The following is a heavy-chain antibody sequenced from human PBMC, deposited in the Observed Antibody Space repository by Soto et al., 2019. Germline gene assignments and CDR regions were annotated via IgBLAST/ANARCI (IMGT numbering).Heavy chain of an antibody. CDR3: ARVDFWSGYYFDY. CDR2: INHSGST. CDR1: GGSFSGYY. Sequence: SETLSLTCAVYGGSFSGYYWSWIRQPPGKGLEWIGEINHSGSTNYNPSLKSRVTISVDTSKNQFSLKLSSVTAADTAVYYCARVDFWSGYYFDYWGQGTLVTVYS. V-gene: IGHV4-34*01. J-gene: IGHJ4*02. D-gene: IGHD3-3*01.